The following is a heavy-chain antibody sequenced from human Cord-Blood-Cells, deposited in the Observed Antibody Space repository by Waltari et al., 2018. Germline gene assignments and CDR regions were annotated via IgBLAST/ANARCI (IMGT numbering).Heavy chain of an antibody. Sequence: VQLVQSGAEVKKPWASVKVSCKASGYTFTSYDINWVRQATGQGLEWMGCMNLNRGNAGYAQEYQGRVTITSKTSISTAYTELSSLRSEETAVYYCARGEYSSSWYDYWGQGTLVTVAS. D-gene: IGHD6-13*01. CDR3: ARGEYSSSWYDY. J-gene: IGHJ4*02. V-gene: IGHV1-8*01. CDR2: MNLNRGNA. CDR1: GYTFTSYD.